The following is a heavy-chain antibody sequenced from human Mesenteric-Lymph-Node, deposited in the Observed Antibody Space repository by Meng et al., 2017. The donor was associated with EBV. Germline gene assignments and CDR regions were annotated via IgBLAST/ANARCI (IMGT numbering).Heavy chain of an antibody. Sequence: QVQLQESGPGLGKPSQTLSLTCAASGGSISSGGYYWSWIRQPPGKGLEWIGYIYYSGDTYYNPSLKSRVTISVDTSKNQFSLKLSSVTAADTAVYYCVGGVAADGSVDYWGQGTLVTVSS. CDR3: VGGVAADGSVDY. V-gene: IGHV4-30-4*01. CDR2: IYYSGDT. J-gene: IGHJ4*02. D-gene: IGHD6-13*01. CDR1: GGSISSGGYY.